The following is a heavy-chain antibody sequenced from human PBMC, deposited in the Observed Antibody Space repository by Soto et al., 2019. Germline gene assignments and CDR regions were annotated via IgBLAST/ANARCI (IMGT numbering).Heavy chain of an antibody. J-gene: IGHJ6*02. D-gene: IGHD3-22*01. CDR2: IYPGDSDT. V-gene: IGHV5-51*01. CDR1: GYSFTSYW. Sequence: GESLKISCKGSGYSFTSYWIGWVRQMPGKGLEWMGIIYPGDSDTTYSPSFQGQVTISADKSISTAYLQWSSLKASDTAMYYCARYYYDTSGYYYKTYYYGMDVWGQGTTVTVSS. CDR3: ARYYYDTSGYYYKTYYYGMDV.